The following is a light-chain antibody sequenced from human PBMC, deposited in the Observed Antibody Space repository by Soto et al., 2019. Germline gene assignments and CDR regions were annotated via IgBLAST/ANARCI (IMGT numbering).Light chain of an antibody. J-gene: IGLJ1*01. Sequence: QTVVTQEPSFSVSPGGTVTLTFGLSSGSVSTSYYPSWYQQTPGQAPRTLIYSTNTRSSGVPDRFSGSILGNKAALTITGAQADDESDYYCVLYMGSRISVCGTRNKVT. CDR3: VLYMGSRISV. CDR1: SGSVSTSYY. CDR2: STN. V-gene: IGLV8-61*01.